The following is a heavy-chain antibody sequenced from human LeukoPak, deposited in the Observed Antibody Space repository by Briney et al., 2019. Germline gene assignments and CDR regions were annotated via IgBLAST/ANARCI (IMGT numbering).Heavy chain of an antibody. CDR3: AREITGTFDY. CDR2: VSSNGDT. D-gene: IGHD4-17*01. CDR1: GFTLSPYT. Sequence: GGSLRLSCAASGFTLSPYTIHWVRQAPGKGLESVSAVSSNGDTYYLNSVKDRFTISRDNSKNTLYLQMDSLRPEDTAVYYCAREITGTFDYRGQGTLVTVSS. V-gene: IGHV3-64*01. J-gene: IGHJ4*02.